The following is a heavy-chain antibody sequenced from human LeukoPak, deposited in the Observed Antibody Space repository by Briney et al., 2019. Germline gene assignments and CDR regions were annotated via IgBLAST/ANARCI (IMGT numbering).Heavy chain of an antibody. J-gene: IGHJ6*03. D-gene: IGHD5-12*01. CDR2: ISYDGSNK. CDR1: GFTFSSYA. Sequence: QPGRSLRLSCAASGFTFSSYAMHWVRQAPGKGLEWVAVISYDGSNKYYVDSVKGRFTISRDNSKNTLYLQMNSLRAEDTAVYYCARDYGVRGYDYSYYMDVWGKGTTVTVSS. V-gene: IGHV3-30*01. CDR3: ARDYGVRGYDYSYYMDV.